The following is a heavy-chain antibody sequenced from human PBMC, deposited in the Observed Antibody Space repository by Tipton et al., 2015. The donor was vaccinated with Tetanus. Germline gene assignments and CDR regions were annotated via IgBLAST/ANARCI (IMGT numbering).Heavy chain of an antibody. V-gene: IGHV4-30-4*01. D-gene: IGHD3-22*01. CDR3: ARDTDSSGGGIDY. J-gene: IGHJ4*02. CDR1: GGSISSGDYY. CDR2: IYYSGST. Sequence: LRLSCTVSGGSISSGDYYWSWIRQPPGKGLEWIGYIYYSGSTYYNPSLKSRVTISVDTSKNQFSLKPSSVTAADTAVYYCARDTDSSGGGIDYWGQGTLVTVSS.